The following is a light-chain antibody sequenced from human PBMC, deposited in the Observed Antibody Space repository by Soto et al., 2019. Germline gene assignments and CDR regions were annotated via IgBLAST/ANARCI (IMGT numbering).Light chain of an antibody. CDR2: RAS. Sequence: EIVMTQSPATLSVSPGESATLSCRASQSVGSNLAWYQQKPGQAPTLLMYRASTRATRIPARFSGSGSETDFTLIISSLQSEDFAVYYCQQYNRWPPITFGQGTRLEIK. CDR1: QSVGSN. J-gene: IGKJ5*01. CDR3: QQYNRWPPIT. V-gene: IGKV3-15*01.